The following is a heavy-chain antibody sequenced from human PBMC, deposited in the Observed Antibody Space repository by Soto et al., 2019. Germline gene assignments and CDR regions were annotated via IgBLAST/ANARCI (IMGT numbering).Heavy chain of an antibody. CDR2: IYHSGST. D-gene: IGHD2-15*01. CDR3: ARGGGCSGGRCYTAFDI. J-gene: IGHJ3*02. CDR1: GGSISSGGYS. V-gene: IGHV4-30-2*01. Sequence: QLQLQESGSGLVKPSQTLSLTCAVSGGSISSGGYSWSWIRQPPGKGLEWIGYIYHSGSTYYNPSVQGRVTIAVDRSKNQFSRKLSSVTAADTAVYYCARGGGCSGGRCYTAFDIWGQGTMVTVSS.